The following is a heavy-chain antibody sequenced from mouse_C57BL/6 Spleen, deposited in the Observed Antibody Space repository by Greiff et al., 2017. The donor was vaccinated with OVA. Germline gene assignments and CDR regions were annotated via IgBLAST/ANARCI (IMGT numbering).Heavy chain of an antibody. CDR1: GFTFTDYY. Sequence: DVMLVESGGGLVQPGGSLSLSCAASGFTFTDYYMSWVRQPPGKALEWLGFIRNKANGYTTEYSASVKGRFTISRDNSQSILYLQMNALRAEDSATYYCARSPTIVTSYAMDYWGQGTSVTVSS. CDR3: ARSPTIVTSYAMDY. J-gene: IGHJ4*01. D-gene: IGHD2-5*01. CDR2: IRNKANGYTT. V-gene: IGHV7-3*01.